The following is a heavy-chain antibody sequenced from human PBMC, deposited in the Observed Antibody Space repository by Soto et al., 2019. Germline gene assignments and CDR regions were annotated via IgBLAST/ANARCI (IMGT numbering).Heavy chain of an antibody. CDR2: ISSSGYI. CDR1: GFNFNSYT. Sequence: GGSLRLSYAASGFNFNSYTINWVRQAPGKRLEWLSSISSSGYIFSTDSVRGRFTISRDNAKNSVYLQINSLRAADTAVYFCARDCSGGSCYPGMDVWGQGTTVTVSS. V-gene: IGHV3-21*01. J-gene: IGHJ6*02. CDR3: ARDCSGGSCYPGMDV. D-gene: IGHD2-15*01.